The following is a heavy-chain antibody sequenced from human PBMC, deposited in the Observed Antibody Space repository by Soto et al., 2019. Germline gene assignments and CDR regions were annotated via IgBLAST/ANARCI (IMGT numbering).Heavy chain of an antibody. CDR1: GFTFSNAW. V-gene: IGHV3-15*01. CDR2: IKSKTDGGTT. J-gene: IGHJ4*02. Sequence: GGSLRLSCAASGFTFSNAWMSWVRQAPGKGLEWVGRIKSKTDGGTTDYAAPVKGRFTISRDDSKNTRYRQMKSLKTEDTAGYYCTTFRPGSSRKMKYYFDYWGQGTLVTVSS. D-gene: IGHD6-13*01. CDR3: TTFRPGSSRKMKYYFDY.